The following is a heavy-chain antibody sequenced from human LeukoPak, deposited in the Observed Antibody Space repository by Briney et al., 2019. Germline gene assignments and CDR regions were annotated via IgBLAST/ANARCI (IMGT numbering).Heavy chain of an antibody. CDR2: ISGSGGST. D-gene: IGHD3-10*01. CDR1: GFTFSNYG. CDR3: GKDLVRGDAHYGVDV. J-gene: IGHJ6*04. V-gene: IGHV3-23*01. Sequence: GGSLRLSCAASGFTFSNYGMSWVRQAPGKGLEWVASISGSGGSTYYADSVKGRFTISRDNSKNTLYLQMNSLRLEDTAVYYSGKDLVRGDAHYGVDVWGKGTTVIASS.